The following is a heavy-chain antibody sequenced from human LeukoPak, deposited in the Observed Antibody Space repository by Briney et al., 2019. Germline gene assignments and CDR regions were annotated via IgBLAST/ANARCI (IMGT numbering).Heavy chain of an antibody. CDR3: AAIVVVPAAIRFTPHYYYYMDV. J-gene: IGHJ6*03. V-gene: IGHV1-58*01. D-gene: IGHD2-2*02. CDR2: IVVGSGNT. Sequence: EASVKVSCKASGFTFTSSAVQWVRQARGQRLEWIGWIVVGSGNTNYAQKFQERVTITRDMSTSTAYMELSSLRSEDTAVYHCAAIVVVPAAIRFTPHYYYYMDVWGKGTTVTVSS. CDR1: GFTFTSSA.